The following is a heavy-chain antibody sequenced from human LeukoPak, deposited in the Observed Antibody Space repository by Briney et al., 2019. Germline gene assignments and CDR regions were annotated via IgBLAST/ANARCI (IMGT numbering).Heavy chain of an antibody. CDR1: GYTFTSYG. CDR2: ISAYNGNT. J-gene: IGHJ4*02. V-gene: IGHV1-18*01. CDR3: ARAPYSSGADY. Sequence: ASVKVSCKASGYTFTSYGISWVRQAPGQGLEWMGWISAYNGNTNYAQKLQGKVTMTTDTSTSTAHMELRSLRSDDTAVYYCARAPYSSGADYWGQGTLVTVSS. D-gene: IGHD6-19*01.